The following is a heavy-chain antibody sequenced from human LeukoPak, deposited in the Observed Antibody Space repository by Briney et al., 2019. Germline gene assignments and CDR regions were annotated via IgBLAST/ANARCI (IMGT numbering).Heavy chain of an antibody. D-gene: IGHD3-3*01. CDR2: INHSGST. V-gene: IGHV4-34*01. CDR3: PRGDFIPSPTLKDDL. CDR1: GGSFRGYY. J-gene: IGHJ4*02. Sequence: SETLSLTCAVYGGSFRGYYWSWIRQPPGKGLEWIGEINHSGSTNYNPSLKSRVTISVDTSKNQFSLKLSSVTAADTAVYYCPRGDFIPSPTLKDDLWGQGTLVTVSS.